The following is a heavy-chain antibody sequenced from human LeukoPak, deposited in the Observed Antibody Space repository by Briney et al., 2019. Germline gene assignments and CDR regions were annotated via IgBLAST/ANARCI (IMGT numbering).Heavy chain of an antibody. CDR1: GFTFSSYE. CDR3: AREISVHYYMDV. D-gene: IGHD3-10*01. CDR2: ISASGTIT. V-gene: IGHV3-48*03. J-gene: IGHJ6*03. Sequence: GGSLRLSCAASGFTFSSYEMNWVRQAPGKGLEWISYISASGTITHYADSVEGRFTISRDSAKNSLYLQMNSLRAEDTAVYYCAREISVHYYMDVWGKGTTVTVSS.